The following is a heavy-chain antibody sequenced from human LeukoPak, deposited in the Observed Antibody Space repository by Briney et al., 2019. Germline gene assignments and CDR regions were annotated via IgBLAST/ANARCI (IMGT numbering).Heavy chain of an antibody. Sequence: GASVKVSCKASGYTFTGYYMHWVRQAPGQGLERMGWINPNSGGTNYAQKFQGRVTMTRDTSISTAYMELSRLRSDDTAVYYCARDSSFYCSSTSCYAGNWFDPWGQGTLVTVSS. CDR3: ARDSSFYCSSTSCYAGNWFDP. CDR2: INPNSGGT. CDR1: GYTFTGYY. J-gene: IGHJ5*02. D-gene: IGHD2-2*01. V-gene: IGHV1-2*02.